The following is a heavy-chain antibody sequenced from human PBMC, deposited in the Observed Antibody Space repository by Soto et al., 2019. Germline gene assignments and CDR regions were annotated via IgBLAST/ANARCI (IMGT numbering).Heavy chain of an antibody. D-gene: IGHD3-10*01. CDR2: LFYGGTT. CDR3: ARHRGPAPVY. CDR1: GGSISGYC. J-gene: IGHJ4*02. V-gene: IGHV4-39*01. Sequence: PSETLSLTCTVSGGSISGYCWTWIRQPPGKGLEWVGSLFYGGTTDYNPSLKSRLTMSLDTSKNHFSLKLRSVTAADTAVYYCARHRGPAPVYWGQGTLVTVSS.